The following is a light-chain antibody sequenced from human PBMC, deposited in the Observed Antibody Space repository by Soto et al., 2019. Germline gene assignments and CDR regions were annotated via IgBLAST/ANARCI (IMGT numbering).Light chain of an antibody. Sequence: EIVLTQSPGTLSLSPGERATLSCRASQSVSSSYLAWYQQKPGEAPRLLIYGASSRATGIPDRFSGSGSGTDFTLTIRRLEPEDLAVYYCQQYGSSSWTFGQGPKVDIK. V-gene: IGKV3-20*01. CDR1: QSVSSSY. CDR3: QQYGSSSWT. J-gene: IGKJ1*01. CDR2: GAS.